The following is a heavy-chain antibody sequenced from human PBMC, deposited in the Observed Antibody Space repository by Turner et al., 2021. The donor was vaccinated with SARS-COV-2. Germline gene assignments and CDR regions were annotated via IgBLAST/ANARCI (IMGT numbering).Heavy chain of an antibody. CDR3: ARDRVQLGPVGMDV. CDR1: GRSISSDH. Sequence: QVQLQESGPGRVKPWETLSLNCTVSGRSISSDHWSWTRQPAGKGREWIGRIYTSGGTNYNPSLKSRVTMSVDTSKNQFSLKLSSVTAADTAVYYCARDRVQLGPVGMDVWGQGTTVTVSS. J-gene: IGHJ6*02. V-gene: IGHV4-4*07. CDR2: IYTSGGT. D-gene: IGHD1-1*01.